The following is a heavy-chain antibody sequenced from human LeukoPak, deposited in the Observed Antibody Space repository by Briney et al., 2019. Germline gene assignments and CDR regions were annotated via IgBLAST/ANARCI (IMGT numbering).Heavy chain of an antibody. Sequence: SETLSLTCAVYGGSFSGYYWSRIRQPPGKGLEWIGEINHSGSTNYNPSLKSRVTISVDTSKNQFSLKLSSVTAADTAVYYCARRGYSRGFGYWGQGTLVTVSS. CDR3: ARRGYSRGFGY. D-gene: IGHD5-18*01. CDR2: INHSGST. CDR1: GGSFSGYY. J-gene: IGHJ4*02. V-gene: IGHV4-34*01.